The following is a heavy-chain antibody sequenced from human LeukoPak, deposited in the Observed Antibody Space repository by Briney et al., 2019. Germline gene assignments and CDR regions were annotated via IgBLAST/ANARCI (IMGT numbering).Heavy chain of an antibody. CDR3: AKDACRGDCGYLHS. D-gene: IGHD2-21*02. V-gene: IGHV3-30*18. CDR1: AFNFSDYG. CDR2: ISYDGRTK. J-gene: IGHJ4*02. Sequence: GRSLRLSCEDSAFNFSDYGMHWVRQAPGKGLEWLALISYDGRTKFYADSLKGRFTISRDISKNTLYRQINVLRADETAVYHCAKDACRGDCGYLHSWGEETLHTVSP.